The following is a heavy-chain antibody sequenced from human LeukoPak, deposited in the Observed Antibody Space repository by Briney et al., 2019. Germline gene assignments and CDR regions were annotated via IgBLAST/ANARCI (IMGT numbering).Heavy chain of an antibody. J-gene: IGHJ4*02. Sequence: ASVKVSCKASGYTFTSYGISWVRQAPRQGLEWMGWISAYNGNTNYAQKLQGRVTMTTDTSTSTAYMELRSLRSDDTAVYYCARDLTETMIVVVITANSFDYWGQGTLVTVSS. CDR3: ARDLTETMIVVVITANSFDY. D-gene: IGHD3-22*01. CDR2: ISAYNGNT. V-gene: IGHV1-18*01. CDR1: GYTFTSYG.